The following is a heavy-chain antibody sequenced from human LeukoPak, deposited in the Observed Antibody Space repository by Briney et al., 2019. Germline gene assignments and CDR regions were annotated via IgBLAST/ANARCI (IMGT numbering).Heavy chain of an antibody. V-gene: IGHV4-39*07. J-gene: IGHJ4*02. CDR2: IYYSGST. CDR3: ARVTGYVIEDYFDY. Sequence: SETLSLTCTVSGGSISSSSYYWGWIRQPPGKGLEWIGSIYYSGSTYYNPSLKSRVTISVDTSKNQFSLKLRSVTAADTAVYYCARVTGYVIEDYFDYWGQGTLVTVS. CDR1: GGSISSSSYY. D-gene: IGHD3-22*01.